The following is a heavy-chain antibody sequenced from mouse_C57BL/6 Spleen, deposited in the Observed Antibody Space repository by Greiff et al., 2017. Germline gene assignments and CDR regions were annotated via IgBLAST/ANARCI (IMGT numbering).Heavy chain of an antibody. CDR3: ARWGGSSFDY. CDR1: GFTFSDYG. Sequence: DVMLVESGGGLVKPGGSLKLSCAASGFTFSDYGMHWVRQAPEKGLEWVAYISSGSSTIYYADTVKGRFTISRDNAKNTLFLQMTSLRSEDTAMYYCARWGGSSFDYWGQGTTLTVSS. J-gene: IGHJ2*01. V-gene: IGHV5-17*01. CDR2: ISSGSSTI. D-gene: IGHD1-1*01.